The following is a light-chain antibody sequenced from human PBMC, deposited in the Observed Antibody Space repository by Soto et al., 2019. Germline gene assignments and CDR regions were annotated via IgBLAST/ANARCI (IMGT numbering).Light chain of an antibody. CDR3: QRYDNWPWQ. J-gene: IGKJ1*01. Sequence: EIVMTQSPATLSVSPGGRATLSCSASQSIGDTLAWYQQKPGQAPMLLIHGASPRVTRFPARLSGSGSRTDFTLTSSRLQSEDFAVYYSQRYDNWPWQFGQGTKVDIK. CDR2: GAS. CDR1: QSIGDT. V-gene: IGKV3-15*01.